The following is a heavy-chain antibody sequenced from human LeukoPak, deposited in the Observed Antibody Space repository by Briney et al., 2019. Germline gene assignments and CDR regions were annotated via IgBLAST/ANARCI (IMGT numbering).Heavy chain of an antibody. CDR2: ISAYNGNT. CDR1: GYTFTSYG. V-gene: IGHV1-18*01. Sequence: GASVKVSCKASGYTFTSYGISWVRQAPGQGLEWMGWISAYNGNTNYAQKLQGRVTMTTDTSTSTAYMELRSLRSDDTAVYYCARDSMRFSGGRWFDPWGQGTLVTVSS. D-gene: IGHD3-10*01. J-gene: IGHJ5*02. CDR3: ARDSMRFSGGRWFDP.